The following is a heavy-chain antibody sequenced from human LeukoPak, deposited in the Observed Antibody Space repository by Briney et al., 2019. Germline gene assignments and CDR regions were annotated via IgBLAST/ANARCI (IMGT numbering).Heavy chain of an antibody. CDR3: ARGNYYDSSGLYYFDY. V-gene: IGHV3-23*01. Sequence: GGSLRLSCAASGFTFSSYAMSWVRQAPEKGLEWVSSISNSGGTTYYADSVKGRFTISRDNSKNTLYLQMNSLRAEDTAVYYCARGNYYDSSGLYYFDYWGQGTLVTVSS. D-gene: IGHD3-22*01. CDR2: ISNSGGTT. CDR1: GFTFSSYA. J-gene: IGHJ4*02.